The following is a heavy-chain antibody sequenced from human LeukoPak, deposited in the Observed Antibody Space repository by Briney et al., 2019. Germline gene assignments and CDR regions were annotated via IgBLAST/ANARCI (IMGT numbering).Heavy chain of an antibody. Sequence: PGGSLRLSCAASGFTFSSYSMNWVRQAPGKGLEWVSYTSSSSSAIYYADSVKGRFTISRDNAKNPLYLQMNSLRAEDTAVYYCAKDLAAAGPEGAFDIWGQGTKVTVSS. CDR2: TSSSSSAI. D-gene: IGHD6-13*01. CDR3: AKDLAAAGPEGAFDI. J-gene: IGHJ3*02. CDR1: GFTFSSYS. V-gene: IGHV3-48*04.